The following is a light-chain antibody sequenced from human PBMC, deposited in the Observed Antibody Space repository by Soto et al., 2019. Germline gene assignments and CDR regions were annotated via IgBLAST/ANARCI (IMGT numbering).Light chain of an antibody. V-gene: IGLV1-47*01. CDR3: AAWDDSLSGWV. CDR1: SSNIGGNH. J-gene: IGLJ3*02. CDR2: RNN. Sequence: QSVLTQPPSTSGTPGQRVTISCSGSSSNIGGNHVSWYQQLPGTAPRLLIDRNNPRPSGVPDRFSGSKSGSSASLAISGLRSEDADDYYCAAWDDSLSGWVFGGGTAVTVL.